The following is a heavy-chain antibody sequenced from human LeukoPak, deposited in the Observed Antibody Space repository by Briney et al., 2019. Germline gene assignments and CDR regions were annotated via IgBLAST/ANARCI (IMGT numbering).Heavy chain of an antibody. CDR3: ARVPFHSSPGWFDP. J-gene: IGHJ5*02. V-gene: IGHV1-69*05. Sequence: GASVKVSCKASGGTVSSYAISWVRQAPGQGLEWMGGISPIFGTENYAQKLQGRVTITTDESTSTAYMELSSLRSEDTAVYYCARVPFHSSPGWFDPWGQGTLVTVSS. CDR2: ISPIFGTE. CDR1: GGTVSSYA. D-gene: IGHD6-13*01.